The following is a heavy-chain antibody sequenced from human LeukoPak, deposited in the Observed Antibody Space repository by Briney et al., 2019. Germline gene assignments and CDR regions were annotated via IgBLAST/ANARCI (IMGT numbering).Heavy chain of an antibody. J-gene: IGHJ6*04. V-gene: IGHV3-7*01. CDR2: IKEDGGEK. CDR3: AELGITMIGGV. D-gene: IGHD3-10*02. Sequence: GGSLRLSCAASGFTFSSYWMSWVRQAPGKGLEWVANIKEDGGEKYSVDSVKGRFTISRDNAMNSLYLEMNSLRAEDTAVYYCAELGITMIGGVWGKGTTVTISS. CDR1: GFTFSSYW.